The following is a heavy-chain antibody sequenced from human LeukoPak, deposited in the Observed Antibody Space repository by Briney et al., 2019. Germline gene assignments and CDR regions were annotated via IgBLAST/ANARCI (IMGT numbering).Heavy chain of an antibody. Sequence: SETLSLTCTVSGGSISSYYWSWIRQPAGKGLEWIGRIYTSGSTNYNPSLKSRVTMSVDTSKNQFSLKLSSVTAADTAVYYCAREVYYYGSGSRLIDYWGQGTLVTVPS. CDR1: GGSISSYY. CDR2: IYTSGST. V-gene: IGHV4-4*07. J-gene: IGHJ4*02. CDR3: AREVYYYGSGSRLIDY. D-gene: IGHD3-10*01.